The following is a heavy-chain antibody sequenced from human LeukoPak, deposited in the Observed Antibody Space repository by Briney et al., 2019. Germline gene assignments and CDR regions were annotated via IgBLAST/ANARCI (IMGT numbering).Heavy chain of an antibody. CDR3: AREKKTEWTTGAFDM. J-gene: IGHJ3*02. Sequence: GGSLRLSCAASGFTFSDYYMSWIRQAPETGLEWLSYTSPSGGTIYYTDSVKGRFTMSKDNAQNALYLEMNSLRAEDTAVYYCAREKKTEWTTGAFDMWGQGTMVIVSS. CDR1: GFTFSDYY. CDR2: TSPSGGTI. D-gene: IGHD3-3*01. V-gene: IGHV3-11*01.